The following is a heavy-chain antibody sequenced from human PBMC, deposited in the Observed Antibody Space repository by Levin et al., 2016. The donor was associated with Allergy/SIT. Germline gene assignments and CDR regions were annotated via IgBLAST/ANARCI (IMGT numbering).Heavy chain of an antibody. CDR2: FYNSGSP. D-gene: IGHD5-18*01. Sequence: SETLSLTCTVSGGSISSYYWSWIRQPPGKGLEWIGYFYNSGSPNYNPSLKSRLTISGDTSKNQFSLHLSSVTAADTAVYYCARAGRYTYGYPLDYWGRGTLVTVSS. CDR1: GGSISSYY. J-gene: IGHJ4*02. V-gene: IGHV4-59*01. CDR3: ARAGRYTYGYPLDY.